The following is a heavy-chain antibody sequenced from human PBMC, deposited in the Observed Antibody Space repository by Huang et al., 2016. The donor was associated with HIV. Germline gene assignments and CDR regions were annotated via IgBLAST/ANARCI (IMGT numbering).Heavy chain of an antibody. V-gene: IGHV1-69*01. CDR3: ARGDYYDSSDLSLEGDAFDI. CDR2: IIPVVGKP. D-gene: IGHD3-22*01. J-gene: IGHJ3*02. CDR1: GGIFSNSA. Sequence: QVQLVQSGAEVKKPGSSMKVSCKASGGIFSNSAINWVRQAAGKGLEWMGGIIPVVGKPNYAQKVRGRVTITADEATSTAYMELSSLRSEDTAIYYCARGDYYDSSDLSLEGDAFDIWGPRDNGHRL.